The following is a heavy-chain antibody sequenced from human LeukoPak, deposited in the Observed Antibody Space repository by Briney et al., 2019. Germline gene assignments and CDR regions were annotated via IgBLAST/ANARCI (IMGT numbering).Heavy chain of an antibody. CDR2: ISNNGGYT. V-gene: IGHV3-23*01. CDR3: ARGGLEMATIYLDY. CDR1: GFTFSSSA. J-gene: IGHJ4*02. D-gene: IGHD5-24*01. Sequence: GGSLRLSCAASGFTFSSSAMSWVRQAPGKGLEWVSAISNNGGYTYYADSVQGRFTISRDNSKSTLCLQMNSLRAEDTAVYYCARGGLEMATIYLDYWGQGTLVTVSS.